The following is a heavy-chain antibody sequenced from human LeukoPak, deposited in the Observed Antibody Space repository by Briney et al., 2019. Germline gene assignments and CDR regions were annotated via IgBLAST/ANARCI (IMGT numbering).Heavy chain of an antibody. Sequence: GGSLRLSCAASGFTFNIYAMTWVGQAPGKVREWVATIGGTDLNTHYADSVKGRFTISRDNSKNTLFLQMNNLSDEDTAVYYCATRPGSVTSTGARFDPWGQGTLVTVSS. J-gene: IGHJ5*02. D-gene: IGHD6-19*01. CDR1: GFTFNIYA. CDR2: IGGTDLNT. V-gene: IGHV3-23*01. CDR3: ATRPGSVTSTGARFDP.